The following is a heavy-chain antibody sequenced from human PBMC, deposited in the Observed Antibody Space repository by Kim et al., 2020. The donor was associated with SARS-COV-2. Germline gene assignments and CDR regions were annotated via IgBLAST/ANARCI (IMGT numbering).Heavy chain of an antibody. CDR1: GGSISSGGYY. CDR3: ARAITIFGVVISYFDY. V-gene: IGHV4-31*03. D-gene: IGHD3-3*01. Sequence: SETLSLTCTVSGGSISSGGYYWSWIRQHPGKGLEWIGYIYYSGSTYNNPSLKSRVTISVDTSKNQFSLKLSSVTAADTAVYYCARAITIFGVVISYFDYWGQGTLVTVSS. J-gene: IGHJ4*02. CDR2: IYYSGST.